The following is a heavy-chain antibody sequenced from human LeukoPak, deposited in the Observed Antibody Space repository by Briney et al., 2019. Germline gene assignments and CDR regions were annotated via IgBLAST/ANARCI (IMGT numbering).Heavy chain of an antibody. CDR3: AKATMVRGVITAFDI. V-gene: IGHV3-9*03. CDR1: GFTFDDYA. D-gene: IGHD3-10*01. CDR2: ISWNGGSI. J-gene: IGHJ3*02. Sequence: GGSLRLSCAASGFTFDDYAMHWVRQAPGKGLEWVSGISWNGGSIGYADSVKGRFTISRDNAKNSLYLQMNSLRAEDMALYYCAKATMVRGVITAFDIWGQGTMVTVSS.